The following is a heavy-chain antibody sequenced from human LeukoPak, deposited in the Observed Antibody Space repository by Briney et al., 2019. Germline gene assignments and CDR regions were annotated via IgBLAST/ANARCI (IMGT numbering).Heavy chain of an antibody. J-gene: IGHJ3*02. CDR1: GLSVTSGYY. Sequence: SETLSLTRDLSGLSVTSGYYWGWVRQPPGEGPGWIGTFFHTGTNYYTPSLERRVSMSVVMSMKQLSLKVAFVTAADTAMYYCARHAGRREAFDIWGQGTMVTVSS. CDR3: ARHAGRREAFDI. V-gene: IGHV4-38-2*01. CDR2: FFHTGTN.